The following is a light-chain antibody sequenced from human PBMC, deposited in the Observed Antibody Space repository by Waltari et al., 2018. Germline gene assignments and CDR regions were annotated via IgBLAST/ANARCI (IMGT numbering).Light chain of an antibody. V-gene: IGKV1-5*01. CDR2: YAS. CDR3: QQYNTFPIT. J-gene: IGKJ5*01. Sequence: DIQMTQSPSTLSASVGCRVTITCRASQSISGWLAWYQQKPGKAPKLLISYASNLESGVPSRFSGGGSGTDFTLTISSLQPEDFATYYCQQYNTFPITFGQGTRLDIK. CDR1: QSISGW.